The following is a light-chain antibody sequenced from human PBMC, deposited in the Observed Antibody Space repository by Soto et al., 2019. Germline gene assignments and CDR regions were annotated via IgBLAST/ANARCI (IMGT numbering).Light chain of an antibody. CDR1: QRISDW. J-gene: IGKJ4*01. Sequence: DIPMTQSPSTLSASVGDRVTITCRAAQRISDWLAWYQQKPGKAPKLLIYKASSLESGVPSRFSGSGSGTEFTLTISSLQPDDFATYYCQQYNSYPLTFGGGTKVEIK. CDR2: KAS. CDR3: QQYNSYPLT. V-gene: IGKV1-5*03.